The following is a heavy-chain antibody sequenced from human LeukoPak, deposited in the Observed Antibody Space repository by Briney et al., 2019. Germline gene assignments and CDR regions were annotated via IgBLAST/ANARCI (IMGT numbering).Heavy chain of an antibody. J-gene: IGHJ4*02. V-gene: IGHV1-2*02. Sequence: ASVKVSCKVSGYTFTDYYMHWVRQAPGQGLEWMGWIKPNSGGTNYAQMFQGRVTMTRDTSISTAYMELSRLRSDDTAVYYCARDQGLSSPTVTTSLSNYWGQGTLVTVSS. CDR3: ARDQGLSSPTVTTSLSNY. CDR2: IKPNSGGT. CDR1: GYTFTDYY. D-gene: IGHD4-17*01.